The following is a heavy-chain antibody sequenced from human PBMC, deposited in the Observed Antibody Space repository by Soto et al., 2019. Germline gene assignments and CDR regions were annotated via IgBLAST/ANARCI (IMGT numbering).Heavy chain of an antibody. D-gene: IGHD3-3*01. J-gene: IGHJ6*02. CDR1: GFTFSSYG. CDR3: AKVDGYDSYYSCGMHV. CDR2: ISYDGSNK. V-gene: IGHV3-30*18. Sequence: QVQLVESGGGVVQPGRSLRLSCAASGFTFSSYGMHWVRQAPGKGLEWVAVISYDGSNKYYADSVKGRFTISRDNSKNTLYLQMNSVRSEDTGVYYCAKVDGYDSYYSCGMHVWGQGTTVTVSS.